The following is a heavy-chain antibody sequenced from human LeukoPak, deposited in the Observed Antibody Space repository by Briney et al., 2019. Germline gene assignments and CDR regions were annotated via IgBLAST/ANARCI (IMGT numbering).Heavy chain of an antibody. CDR3: ARNHRDCSGDRCNVFDH. J-gene: IGHJ4*02. Sequence: PSETLSLTCTVSGGSITSYYWSWIRQSPGKGLEWISHISHSGTINYNPSLESRVTISADTSKNQFSLKLSSVTAADTAVYYCARNHRDCSGDRCNVFDHWGQGTLVTVSS. D-gene: IGHD2-15*01. CDR2: ISHSGTI. V-gene: IGHV4-59*08. CDR1: GGSITSYY.